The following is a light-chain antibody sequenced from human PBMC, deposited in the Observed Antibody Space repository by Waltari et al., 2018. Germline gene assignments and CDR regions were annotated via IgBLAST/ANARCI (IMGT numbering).Light chain of an antibody. V-gene: IGKV2-40*01. CDR3: MQRLEFPYT. Sequence: EIVMTQTPLSLPVTPGQPASISWWSSHSLANSDDGYTYFDWVVQTPGQSPQLLIYVLGYRAARVPDRFSGAGSGSNFSLQISRVEADDVGVYYCMQRLEFPYTFGRGT. CDR2: VLG. J-gene: IGKJ2*01. CDR1: HSLANSDDGYTY.